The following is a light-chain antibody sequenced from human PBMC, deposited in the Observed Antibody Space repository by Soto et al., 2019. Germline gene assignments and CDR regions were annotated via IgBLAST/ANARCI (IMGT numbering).Light chain of an antibody. V-gene: IGKV1-5*01. J-gene: IGKJ1*01. Sequence: HISQYNSLLSASVGDSVTFTCRASQNIRNLLAWYQQKPGKAPKALIYDASSLESGVPSRFRGSGSGTEFTLTISSLQPDDFATYYCQQYNIYWTFGQG. CDR3: QQYNIYWT. CDR1: QNIRNL. CDR2: DAS.